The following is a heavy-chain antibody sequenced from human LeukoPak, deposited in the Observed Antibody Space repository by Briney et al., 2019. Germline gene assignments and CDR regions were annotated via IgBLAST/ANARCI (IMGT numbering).Heavy chain of an antibody. CDR1: GVSITSEY. J-gene: IGHJ4*02. CDR2: MYYSGTT. Sequence: KPSESMSLAWIVSGVSITSEYWSWIRQPPGEGLEWVGYMYYSGTTNNKTSPKNRVTISVDTSKNQFSRKLTSVTAADTAVYYCARIESITVSGVVTTRPHFDYWGQGTLVTASS. V-gene: IGHV4-59*01. D-gene: IGHD3-3*01. CDR3: ARIESITVSGVVTTRPHFDY.